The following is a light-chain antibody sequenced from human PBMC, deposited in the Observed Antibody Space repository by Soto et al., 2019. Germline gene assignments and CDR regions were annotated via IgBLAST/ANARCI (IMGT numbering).Light chain of an antibody. CDR1: SGDVGSYYL. CDR3: CSYAGSSTVV. V-gene: IGLV2-23*02. CDR2: EVS. Sequence: ALTQSASVSGSPGQSITISCTGTSGDVGSYYLVSWYQQHPGKAPKLMIYEVSKRPSGVSNRFSGSKSGNTASLTISGLQAEDEADYYCCSYAGSSTVVFGGGTKLTVL. J-gene: IGLJ2*01.